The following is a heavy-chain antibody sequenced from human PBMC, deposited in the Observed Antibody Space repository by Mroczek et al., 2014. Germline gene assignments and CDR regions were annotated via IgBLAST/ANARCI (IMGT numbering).Heavy chain of an antibody. CDR3: ARDLPHSSSWSHGGDY. D-gene: IGHD6-13*01. V-gene: IGHV3-30-3*01. CDR2: ISYDGSNK. CDR1: GFTFSSYA. J-gene: IGHJ4*02. Sequence: QVQLVQSGGGVVQPGRSLRLSCAASGFTFSSYAMHWVHQAPGKGLEWVAVISYDGSNKYYADSVKGRFTISRDNSKNTLYLQMNSLRAEDTAVYYCARDLPHSSSWSHGGDYWGQGTLVTVSS.